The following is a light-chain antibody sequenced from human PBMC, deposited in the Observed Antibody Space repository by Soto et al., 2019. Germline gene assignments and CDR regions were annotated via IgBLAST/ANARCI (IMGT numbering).Light chain of an antibody. J-gene: IGLJ1*01. CDR2: EVS. V-gene: IGLV2-14*01. CDR3: SSYTSSNTLFV. Sequence: QSALTQPASVSGSPGQSITISCTGTSSDIGGSNYVSWYQQQPGKAPKLMIYEVSNRPSGVSNRFSASKSGNTASLTISGLQAEDEADYYCSSYTSSNTLFVFGTGTKLTVL. CDR1: SSDIGGSNY.